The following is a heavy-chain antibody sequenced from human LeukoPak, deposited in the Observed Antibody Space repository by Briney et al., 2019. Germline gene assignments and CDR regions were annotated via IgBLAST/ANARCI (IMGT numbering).Heavy chain of an antibody. J-gene: IGHJ6*03. D-gene: IGHD3-10*01. Sequence: SETLSLTCTVSGGSISSYYWSWIRQPAGKGLEWIGRIYTSGSTNSNPSLKSRVTMSVDTSKNQFSLKLSSVTAADTAVYYCASVRRGFGESSKYYAYYYMGVWGKGTTVTISS. CDR2: IYTSGST. CDR1: GGSISSYY. V-gene: IGHV4-4*07. CDR3: ASVRRGFGESSKYYAYYYMGV.